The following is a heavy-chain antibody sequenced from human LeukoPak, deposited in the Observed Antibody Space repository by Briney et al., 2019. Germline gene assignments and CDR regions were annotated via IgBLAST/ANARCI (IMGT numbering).Heavy chain of an antibody. D-gene: IGHD3-3*01. CDR3: AREVITIFGVVIQRWCDP. CDR2: IIPILGIA. V-gene: IGHV1-69*04. Sequence: ASVKVSCKASGGTFSSYAISWVRQAPGQGLEWMGRIIPILGIANYAQKFQGRVTITADKSTSTAYMELSSLRSEDTAVYYCAREVITIFGVVIQRWCDPWGQGTLVTVSS. CDR1: GGTFSSYA. J-gene: IGHJ5*02.